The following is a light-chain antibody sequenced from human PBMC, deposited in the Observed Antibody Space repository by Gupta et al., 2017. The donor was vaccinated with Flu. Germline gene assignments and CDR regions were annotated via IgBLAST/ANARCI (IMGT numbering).Light chain of an antibody. CDR2: QNS. V-gene: IGLV1-51*02. CDR3: ATWDSSRSAGV. J-gene: IGLJ3*02. Sequence: KATISYDGSNTNIGKNCVAWCQQRPGTAPKLLVFQNSNRLSGIPARFSGSKSGTSATLGITGLQTGDEADYYCATWDSSRSAGVFGGGTTLTVL. CDR1: NTNIGKNC.